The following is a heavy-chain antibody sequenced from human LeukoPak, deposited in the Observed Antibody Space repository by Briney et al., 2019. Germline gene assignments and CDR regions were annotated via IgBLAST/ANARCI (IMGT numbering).Heavy chain of an antibody. J-gene: IGHJ3*02. V-gene: IGHV4-39*07. CDR1: GGSISSNTYY. CDR2: IYYSGST. Sequence: TSETLSLTCTGSGGSISSNTYYWGWIRQPPGKGLEWIGSIYYSGSTYYSPSLKSRVTISGDTSKNQISLKLSSVTAADTAVYYCFRESPYHDAFDIWGQGTMVTVSS. CDR3: FRESPYHDAFDI. D-gene: IGHD2-2*01.